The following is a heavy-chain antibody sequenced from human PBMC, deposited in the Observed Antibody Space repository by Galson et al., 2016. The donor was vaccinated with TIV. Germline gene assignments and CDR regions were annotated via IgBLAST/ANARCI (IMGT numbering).Heavy chain of an antibody. Sequence: SLRLSCAGSGFTFSDYWMSWVRQAPGKGLEWVANIRQDGNEIYYVDSVKGRFTISRDNAKDSLYLQMNSLRAEDTAVYYCARVSNPDYHSWVSSWKYWGQGTLVTVSS. CDR2: IRQDGNEI. D-gene: IGHD3-10*01. J-gene: IGHJ4*02. V-gene: IGHV3-7*01. CDR3: ARVSNPDYHSWVSSWKY. CDR1: GFTFSDYW.